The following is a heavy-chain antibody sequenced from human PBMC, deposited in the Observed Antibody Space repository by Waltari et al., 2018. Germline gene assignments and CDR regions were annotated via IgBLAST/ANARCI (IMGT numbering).Heavy chain of an antibody. D-gene: IGHD2-15*01. Sequence: QVQLVQSGAALKKPGASVNISCKASGYTFTNYYLHWVRQAPGQGLEWMGVIDPSGGTTSYTQKVQGGVTMTRDTATSTVYMELSSVRSEDTAVYFCARSGGSSVFHFWGQGTLVTVSS. CDR1: GYTFTNYY. V-gene: IGHV1-46*01. CDR2: IDPSGGTT. J-gene: IGHJ4*02. CDR3: ARSGGSSVFHF.